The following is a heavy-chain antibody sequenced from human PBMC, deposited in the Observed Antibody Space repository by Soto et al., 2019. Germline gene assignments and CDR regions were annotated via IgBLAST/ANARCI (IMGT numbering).Heavy chain of an antibody. J-gene: IGHJ4*02. Sequence: PSETLSLTCTVSGGSISSGGYYWSWIRQPPGKGLEWIGEINHSGSTNYNPSLKSRVTISVDTSKNQFSLKLSSVTAADTAVYYCARGLTMIVVFHYWGQGTLVTVSS. CDR3: ARGLTMIVVFHY. CDR1: GGSISSGGYY. V-gene: IGHV4-39*07. D-gene: IGHD3-22*01. CDR2: INHSGST.